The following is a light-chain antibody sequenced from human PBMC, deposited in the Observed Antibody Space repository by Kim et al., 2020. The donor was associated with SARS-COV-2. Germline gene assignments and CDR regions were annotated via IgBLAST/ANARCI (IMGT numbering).Light chain of an antibody. CDR1: NIGSKN. Sequence: SVALGQTFRMTCGGNNIGSKNVQWYQQRPGQAPILVIYRDADRPSGIPERFSGSNSGNTATLTISRAQAGDEADYYCQVWDDTTAVFGGGTKLTVL. V-gene: IGLV3-9*01. J-gene: IGLJ3*02. CDR3: QVWDDTTAV. CDR2: RDA.